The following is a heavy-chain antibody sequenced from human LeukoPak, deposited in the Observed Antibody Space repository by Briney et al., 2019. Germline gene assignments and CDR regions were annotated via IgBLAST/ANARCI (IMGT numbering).Heavy chain of an antibody. CDR1: GYSFTSYW. CDR3: ARRPAGTRTFDY. V-gene: IGHV5-51*01. Sequence: GESLKISCKGSGYSFTSYWIGWVRQMPGKGLEWMGVIYGADYTTIYSPPFHGQITISADKSISTAYLQWTSLKATDTAMYYCARRPAGTRTFDYWGQGALVTVSS. D-gene: IGHD1-7*01. CDR2: IYGADYTT. J-gene: IGHJ4*02.